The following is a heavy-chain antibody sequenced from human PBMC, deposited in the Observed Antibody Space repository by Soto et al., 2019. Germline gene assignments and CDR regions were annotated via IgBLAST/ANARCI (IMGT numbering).Heavy chain of an antibody. CDR2: ISAKGTT. D-gene: IGHD7-27*01. Sequence: QVQLQESGPGLVEPSEPLSLTSTVSGASMTSFYWSWLRQSAEKGLEWIGRISAKGTTTYIPSLKSRITLSVDTSKNQVSLNLKFVTAADTAVYFCARDQSGAADIWGQGTLVTVS. V-gene: IGHV4-4*07. CDR3: ARDQSGAADI. J-gene: IGHJ3*02. CDR1: GASMTSFY.